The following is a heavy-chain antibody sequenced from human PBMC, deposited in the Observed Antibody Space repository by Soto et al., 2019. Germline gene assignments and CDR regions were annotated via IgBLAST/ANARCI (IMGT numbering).Heavy chain of an antibody. Sequence: EVQLVETGGGLIQPGGSLRLSCAASGFTVSSNYMSWVRPAPGKGLEWVSVIYSGGSTYYADSVKGRFTISRDNSKKTLYLQMNSLRAEDTAVYYCARDSAAAGPEGFDYWGQGTLVTVSS. V-gene: IGHV3-53*02. CDR2: IYSGGST. CDR1: GFTVSSNY. CDR3: ARDSAAAGPEGFDY. J-gene: IGHJ4*02. D-gene: IGHD6-13*01.